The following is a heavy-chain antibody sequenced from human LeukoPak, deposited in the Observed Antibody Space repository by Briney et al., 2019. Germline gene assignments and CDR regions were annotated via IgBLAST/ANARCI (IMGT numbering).Heavy chain of an antibody. CDR1: EFTFSIYA. J-gene: IGHJ4*02. Sequence: PGGSLRLSCAASEFTFSIYAMSWVRQTPGKGLEWVSTISSSGDNTYYAESVKGRFAISRDNSKSTLYLQMNSLTVGDTAVYYCANDLDSENYYFFDYWGQGTLVTVSS. CDR3: ANDLDSENYYFFDY. CDR2: ISSSGDNT. V-gene: IGHV3-23*01. D-gene: IGHD3-10*01.